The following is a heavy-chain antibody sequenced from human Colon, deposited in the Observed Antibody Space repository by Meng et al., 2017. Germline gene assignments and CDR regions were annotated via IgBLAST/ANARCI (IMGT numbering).Heavy chain of an antibody. V-gene: IGHV4-4*02. CDR3: ARERVRELGLFDS. Sequence: ESGYGLVHPSGTLSLACVVSGASIANSKWWSWLRQAPGKGPEWIGEISNSYKTVYSPSLKSRVRISLDKSNNQFSLTLTSVTAADTAVYYCARERVRELGLFDSWGQGILVTVSS. CDR2: ISNSYKT. J-gene: IGHJ4*02. CDR1: GASIANSKW. D-gene: IGHD1-7*01.